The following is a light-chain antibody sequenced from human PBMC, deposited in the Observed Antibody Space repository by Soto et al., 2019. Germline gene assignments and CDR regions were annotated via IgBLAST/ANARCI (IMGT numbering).Light chain of an antibody. V-gene: IGLV2-14*01. CDR1: SSDVGGYNY. CDR3: SSYTSRSIPVL. CDR2: DVS. Sequence: QSALTQPASVSGSPGQSITISCTGTSSDVGGYNYVSWYQLHPGKAPKLIISDVSYRPSGVSSRFSGSKSGNTASLTISGLQAEDEADYYCSSYTSRSIPVLLGGGTKVTVL. J-gene: IGLJ2*01.